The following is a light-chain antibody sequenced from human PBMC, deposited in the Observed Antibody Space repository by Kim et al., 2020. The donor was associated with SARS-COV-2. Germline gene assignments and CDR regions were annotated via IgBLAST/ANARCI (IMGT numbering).Light chain of an antibody. CDR2: GAS. Sequence: LSQGDQAYLSCRASQSVSSSLAWYQQKPGQPPRLLLYGASKRVTGIPDRFSGSGSGTDFTLAISRLEPEDFAVYYCQQYGNSPRTFGPGTKVDIK. J-gene: IGKJ3*01. V-gene: IGKV3-20*01. CDR3: QQYGNSPRT. CDR1: QSVSSS.